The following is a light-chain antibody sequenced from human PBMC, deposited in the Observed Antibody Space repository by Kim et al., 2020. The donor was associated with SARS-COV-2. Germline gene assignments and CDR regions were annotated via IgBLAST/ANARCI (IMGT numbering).Light chain of an antibody. CDR2: EDT. V-gene: IGLV3-10*01. Sequence: VSPGQTARITCSGDALPKKYAFWYQQKSGQAPVLVIYEDTKRPSGIPEIFSGSSSGTMATLTISGAQVEDEGDYYCYSRDSSGNSIFGGGTQLTVL. CDR3: YSRDSSGNSI. CDR1: ALPKKY. J-gene: IGLJ2*01.